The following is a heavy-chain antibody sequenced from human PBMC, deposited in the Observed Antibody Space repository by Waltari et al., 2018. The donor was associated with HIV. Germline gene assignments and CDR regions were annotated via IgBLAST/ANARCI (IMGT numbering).Heavy chain of an antibody. CDR2: SSASGTRT. CDR3: ARVPLDILTGFDPYYFES. J-gene: IGHJ4*02. CDR1: RFNFGTYA. Sequence: VQLVESGGGLVKPEGSLRVSCAGSRFNFGTYALRWVRQSPGKVLECVSASSASGTRTYYADSVEGRFTVSRDNSKNTLNLQMSSLRAEDTAVYYCARVPLDILTGFDPYYFESWGQGTLVTVSS. V-gene: IGHV3-23*04. D-gene: IGHD3-9*01.